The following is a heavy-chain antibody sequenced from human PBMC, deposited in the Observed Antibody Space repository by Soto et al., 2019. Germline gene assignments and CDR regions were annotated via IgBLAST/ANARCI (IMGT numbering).Heavy chain of an antibody. Sequence: EVQLLESGGGLVQPGGSLRLSCAASGFTFSSYAMSWVRQAPGKGLEWVSVISGSDGSTYYADSVKGRFTISRDNSERTLYLQMNSLSGDDTAVYYCAKVRSSGWYLGDYWGQGTLVIVSS. CDR2: ISGSDGST. V-gene: IGHV3-23*01. D-gene: IGHD6-13*01. CDR1: GFTFSSYA. J-gene: IGHJ4*02. CDR3: AKVRSSGWYLGDY.